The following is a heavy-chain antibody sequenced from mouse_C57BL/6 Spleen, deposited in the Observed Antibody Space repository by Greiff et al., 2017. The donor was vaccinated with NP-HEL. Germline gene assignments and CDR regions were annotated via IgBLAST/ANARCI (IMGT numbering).Heavy chain of an antibody. CDR2: IDPSDSYT. Sequence: QVQLQQPGAELVMPGASVKLSCKASGYTFTSYWMHWVKQRPGQGLEWIGEIDPSDSYTNYNQKFKGKSTLTVDKSSSTAYMQLSSLTSEDSAVYYCARSESTMITYFDYWGQGTTLTVSS. J-gene: IGHJ2*01. CDR3: ARSESTMITYFDY. V-gene: IGHV1-69*01. D-gene: IGHD2-4*01. CDR1: GYTFTSYW.